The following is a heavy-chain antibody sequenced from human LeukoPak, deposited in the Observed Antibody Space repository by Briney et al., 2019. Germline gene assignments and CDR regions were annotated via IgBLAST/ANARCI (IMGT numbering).Heavy chain of an antibody. CDR3: ARAEGGITIFGVRY. CDR1: GGSISSGDYY. CDR2: IYYSGST. D-gene: IGHD3-3*01. J-gene: IGHJ4*02. V-gene: IGHV4-30-4*08. Sequence: PSETLSLTCTVSGGSISSGDYYWSWIRQPPGKGLEWIGYIYYSGSTYYNPSLKSRVTITVDTSKNQFSLKLNSVTSADTAVYYCARAEGGITIFGVRYWGQGTLVTVSS.